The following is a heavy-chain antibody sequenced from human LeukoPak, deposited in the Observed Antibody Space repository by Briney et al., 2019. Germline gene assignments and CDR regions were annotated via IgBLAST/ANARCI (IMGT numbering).Heavy chain of an antibody. Sequence: GGSLRLSCAASGFTFSSYEMNWVRQAPGKGLEWVSYISSSGSTIYYADSVKGRFTISRDNAKNSLYLQMNSLRAEDTAVYYCASQPPPARCSAAGTSYWGQGPLVTVAS. D-gene: IGHD6-13*01. V-gene: IGHV3-48*03. CDR2: ISSSGSTI. J-gene: IGHJ4*02. CDR3: ASQPPPARCSAAGTSY. CDR1: GFTFSSYE.